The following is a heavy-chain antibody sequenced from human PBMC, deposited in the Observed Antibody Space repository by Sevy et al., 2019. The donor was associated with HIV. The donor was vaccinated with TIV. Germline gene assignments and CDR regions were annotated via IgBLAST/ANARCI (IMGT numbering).Heavy chain of an antibody. Sequence: SETLSLTCTVSGGSISSSSYYWGWIRQPPGKGLEWIGSIYYSGSTYYNPSLKSRVTISVDTSKNQFSLKLSSVTAADTAVYYCARHRRFLPDWWGLGTLVTVSS. J-gene: IGHJ4*02. V-gene: IGHV4-39*01. CDR3: ARHRRFLPDW. CDR2: IYYSGST. D-gene: IGHD3-3*01. CDR1: GGSISSSSYY.